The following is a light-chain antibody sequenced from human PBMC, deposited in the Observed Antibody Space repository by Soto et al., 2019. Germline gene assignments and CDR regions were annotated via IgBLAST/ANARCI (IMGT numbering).Light chain of an antibody. CDR2: EVS. V-gene: IGLV2-8*01. CDR3: SSYAGSNNRYV. J-gene: IGLJ1*01. CDR1: SSDVGGYNF. Sequence: QSAPTQPPSASGSPGQSVTISCTGTSSDVGGYNFVSWYQQHPGKAPKLIIYEVSKRPSGVPDRFSGSKSGNTASLTVSGLQAEDEADYYCSSYAGSNNRYVFGTGTKVTVL.